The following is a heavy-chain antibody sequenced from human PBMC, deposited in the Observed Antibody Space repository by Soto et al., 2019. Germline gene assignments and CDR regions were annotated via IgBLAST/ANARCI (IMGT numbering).Heavy chain of an antibody. CDR1: GYTCTIYY. CDR2: INPSGGST. CDR3: ARDQHGVGATGDY. V-gene: IGHV1-46*01. D-gene: IGHD1-26*01. Sequence: ASVKVSCKASGYTCTIYYMHWVLQSPGQGLEWMGIINPSGGSTSYAQKFQGRVTMTRDTSTSTVYMELSSLRSEDTAVYYCARDQHGVGATGDYWGQGTLVTVSS. J-gene: IGHJ4*02.